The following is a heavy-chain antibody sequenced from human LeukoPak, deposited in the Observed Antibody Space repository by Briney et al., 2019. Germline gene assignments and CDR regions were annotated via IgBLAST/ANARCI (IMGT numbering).Heavy chain of an antibody. CDR2: IYYSGST. J-gene: IGHJ4*02. CDR3: ARNYYDSSDYFGLLYFDY. D-gene: IGHD3-22*01. V-gene: IGHV4-31*03. CDR1: GGSISSGGYY. Sequence: PSQTLSLTCTVSGGSISSGGYYWSWIRQHPGKGLEWIGYIYYSGSTYYNPSLKSRVTISVDTSKNQFSLKLSSVTAADTAVYYCARNYYDSSDYFGLLYFDYWGQGTLVTVSS.